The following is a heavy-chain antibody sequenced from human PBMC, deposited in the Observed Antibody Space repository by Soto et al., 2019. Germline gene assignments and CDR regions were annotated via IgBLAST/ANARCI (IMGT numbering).Heavy chain of an antibody. CDR2: ISSSSSYI. Sequence: GESLKISCAASGFTFSSYSMNWVRQAPGKGLEWVSSISSSSSYIYYADSVKGRFTISRDNAKNSLYLQMNSLRAEDTAVYYCASGAMVRGVAYYYYGMDVWGQGTTVTVSS. CDR1: GFTFSSYS. J-gene: IGHJ6*02. CDR3: ASGAMVRGVAYYYYGMDV. V-gene: IGHV3-21*01. D-gene: IGHD3-10*01.